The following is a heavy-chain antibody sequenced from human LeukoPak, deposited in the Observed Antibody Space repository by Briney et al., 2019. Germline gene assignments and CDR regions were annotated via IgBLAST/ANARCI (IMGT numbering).Heavy chain of an antibody. CDR2: IYHSGST. J-gene: IGHJ4*02. CDR3: ARVVSAYSSSQGYYFDY. Sequence: PSETLSLTCAVSGYSISSGYYWGRIRQPPGKGLEWIGSIYHSGSTYYNPSLKSRVTISVDTSKNQFSLKLSSVTAADTAVYYCARVVSAYSSSQGYYFDYWGQGTLVTVSS. CDR1: GYSISSGYY. V-gene: IGHV4-38-2*01. D-gene: IGHD6-13*01.